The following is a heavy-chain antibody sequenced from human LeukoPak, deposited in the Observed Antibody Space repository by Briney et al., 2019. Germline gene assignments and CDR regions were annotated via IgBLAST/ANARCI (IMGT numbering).Heavy chain of an antibody. CDR2: INSDGSWT. J-gene: IGHJ4*02. Sequence: GGSLRLSCAASGNYWMHWVRQAPGKGLVWVSHINSDGSWTSYADSVKDRFTISKDNAKNTVYLQMNNLRAEDTAVYYCVSFYETYWGRGTLVTVSS. CDR1: GNYW. D-gene: IGHD2-2*01. V-gene: IGHV3-74*01. CDR3: VSFYETY.